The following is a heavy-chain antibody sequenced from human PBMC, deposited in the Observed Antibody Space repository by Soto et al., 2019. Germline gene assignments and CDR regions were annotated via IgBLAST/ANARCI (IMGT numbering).Heavy chain of an antibody. J-gene: IGHJ4*02. CDR2: IWYDGSNK. D-gene: IGHD2-8*01. V-gene: IGHV3-33*08. Sequence: VQLLESGGGLVQPGGSLRLSCAASGFTFSSYAMHWVRQAPGKGLEWVAVIWYDGSNKYYADSVKGRFTISRDNSKNTLYLQMNSLRAEDTAVYYCAREGKDIVLMVYAAYFDYWGQGTLVTVSS. CDR3: AREGKDIVLMVYAAYFDY. CDR1: GFTFSSYA.